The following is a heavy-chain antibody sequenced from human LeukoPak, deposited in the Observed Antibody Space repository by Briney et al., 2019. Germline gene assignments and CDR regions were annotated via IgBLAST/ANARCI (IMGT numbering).Heavy chain of an antibody. V-gene: IGHV3-30*03. D-gene: IGHD3-10*01. CDR1: GFTFSGYG. CDR3: ARRGPFDF. Sequence: GGSLRLSCAATGFTFSGYGMQWVRRARGKGVEGVAVISYDEINKYYADSVKGRFAISRDNSKNTLYLQMNSLRAEDTAVYYCARRGPFDFWGQGTLVTVSS. CDR2: ISYDEINK. J-gene: IGHJ4*02.